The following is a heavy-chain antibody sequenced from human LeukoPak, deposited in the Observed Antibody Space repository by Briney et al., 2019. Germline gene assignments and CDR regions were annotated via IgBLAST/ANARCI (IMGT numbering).Heavy chain of an antibody. V-gene: IGHV4-30-4*01. CDR1: GGSINSGDNF. CDR3: ARMNNYYYGMDV. CDR2: IYNSGST. Sequence: PSETLSLTCIVSGGSINSGDNFWSWIRQPPGKGLEWIGYIYNSGSTYYNPSLKSRVIISVETSKNQFSLKLSSGTAADSAVYYCARMNNYYYGMDVWGQGTTVTVSS. D-gene: IGHD2/OR15-2a*01. J-gene: IGHJ6*02.